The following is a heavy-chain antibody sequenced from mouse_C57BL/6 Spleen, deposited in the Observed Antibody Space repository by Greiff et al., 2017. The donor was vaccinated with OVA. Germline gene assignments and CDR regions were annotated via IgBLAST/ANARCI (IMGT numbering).Heavy chain of an antibody. V-gene: IGHV5-6*02. Sequence: EVMLVESGGDLVKPGGSLKLSCAASGFTFSSYGMSWVRQTPDKRLEWVATISSGGSYTYYPDSVKGRFTISRDNAKNTLYLQMSSLKSEDTAMYYCARHSTVGFDYWGQGTTLTVSS. CDR2: ISSGGSYT. CDR3: ARHSTVGFDY. CDR1: GFTFSSYG. J-gene: IGHJ2*01. D-gene: IGHD4-1*02.